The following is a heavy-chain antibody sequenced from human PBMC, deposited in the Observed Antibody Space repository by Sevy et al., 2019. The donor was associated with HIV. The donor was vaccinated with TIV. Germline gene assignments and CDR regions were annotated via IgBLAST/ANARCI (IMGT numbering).Heavy chain of an antibody. D-gene: IGHD3-9*01. Sequence: GGSLRLSCAASGFTFSGSVIYWVRQPSGKGLEWVGRIRSKADSYATAYAASVKGRFTISRDDSKNTAFLQMNVLKTEDTAVNYCATPTMTSLDSFDYWGQGTLVTVSS. CDR1: GFTFSGSV. CDR2: IRSKADSYAT. CDR3: ATPTMTSLDSFDY. V-gene: IGHV3-73*01. J-gene: IGHJ4*02.